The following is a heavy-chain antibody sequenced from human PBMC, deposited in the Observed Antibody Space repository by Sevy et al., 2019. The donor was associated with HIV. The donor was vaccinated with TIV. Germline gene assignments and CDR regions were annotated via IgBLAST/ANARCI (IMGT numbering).Heavy chain of an antibody. V-gene: IGHV3-23*01. J-gene: IGHJ4*02. CDR3: AKVKIAAVAGAGDFDY. Sequence: GGSLRLSCAASGFSFSNYAMSWVRQGPGMGLEWVAAISGSGLSTYYADSVKGRFTICRDNSKKTLHLQMKSLRVEDTAVYYCAKVKIAAVAGAGDFDYWGQGTLVTVSS. CDR2: ISGSGLST. CDR1: GFSFSNYA. D-gene: IGHD6-19*01.